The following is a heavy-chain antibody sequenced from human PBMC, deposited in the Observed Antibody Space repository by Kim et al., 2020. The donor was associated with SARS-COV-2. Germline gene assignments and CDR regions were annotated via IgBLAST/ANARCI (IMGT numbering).Heavy chain of an antibody. J-gene: IGHJ4*02. D-gene: IGHD6-25*01. CDR3: AKRELGISAAVDY. CDR2: ISDSGRTT. CDR1: GFTFRNYA. Sequence: GGSLRLSCAASGFTFRNYAMSWARQAPGKGLEWVSAISDSGRTTYYANFVKGRFTISRDNSKNTLYLQMNSLGAGDTAAYYCAKRELGISAAVDYWGQGTLVTVSS. V-gene: IGHV3-23*01.